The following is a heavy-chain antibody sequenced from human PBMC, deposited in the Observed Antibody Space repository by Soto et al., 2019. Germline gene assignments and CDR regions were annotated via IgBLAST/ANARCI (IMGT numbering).Heavy chain of an antibody. V-gene: IGHV1-18*01. CDR3: ARDNRDSGSYGYWFDP. Sequence: QVQLVQSGAEVKKPGASVKVSCKASGYTFTSYGISWVRQAPGQGLEWMGWISAYNGNTNYAQKLQGRVTMTTDTXTXXDYMELRSLRSDDTAVYYCARDNRDSGSYGYWFDPWGQGTLVTVSS. J-gene: IGHJ5*02. D-gene: IGHD1-26*01. CDR2: ISAYNGNT. CDR1: GYTFTSYG.